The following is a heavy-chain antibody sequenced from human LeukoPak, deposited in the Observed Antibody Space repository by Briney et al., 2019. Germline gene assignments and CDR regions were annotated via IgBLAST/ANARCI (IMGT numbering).Heavy chain of an antibody. CDR3: ARSNMYGSSWYDYFDY. CDR1: GGSISSYY. Sequence: SETLSLTCTVSGGSISSYYWSWIRQPPGKGLEWIGYIYSSGTTNYNPSLKSRVTISLDTSKNQFSLKLSSVAAADTAVYYCARSNMYGSSWYDYFDYWGQGTLVTVSS. J-gene: IGHJ4*02. V-gene: IGHV4-59*01. CDR2: IYSSGTT. D-gene: IGHD6-13*01.